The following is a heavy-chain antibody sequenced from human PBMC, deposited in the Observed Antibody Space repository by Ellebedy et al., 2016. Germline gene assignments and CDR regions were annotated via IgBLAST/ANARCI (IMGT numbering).Heavy chain of an antibody. CDR2: IYHSGTT. Sequence: SETLSLXXTVSAGSLSSQYWTWIRQSPGKGLEWRGYIYHSGTTNYNPSLKSRVTISADPSKNQFSLKLTSVTAADTAVYYCVREGEYGDYEDWGQGALVTVSS. V-gene: IGHV4-59*11. CDR3: VREGEYGDYED. J-gene: IGHJ4*02. D-gene: IGHD4-17*01. CDR1: AGSLSSQY.